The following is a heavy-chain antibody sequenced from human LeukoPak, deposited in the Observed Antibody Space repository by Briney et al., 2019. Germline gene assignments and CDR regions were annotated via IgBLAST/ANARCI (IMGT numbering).Heavy chain of an antibody. Sequence: PSETLSLTCTVSVGSISSSTFYWSWLRQPPGTGLEWIGEINHSGSTNYNPARKSRFTISVDTAKNQFSLKLSSVTAADTAVYYCAPGTTLYYYYMDVWGKGTTVTVSS. J-gene: IGHJ6*03. D-gene: IGHD1-7*01. CDR1: VGSISSSTFY. CDR3: APGTTLYYYYMDV. V-gene: IGHV4-39*07. CDR2: INHSGST.